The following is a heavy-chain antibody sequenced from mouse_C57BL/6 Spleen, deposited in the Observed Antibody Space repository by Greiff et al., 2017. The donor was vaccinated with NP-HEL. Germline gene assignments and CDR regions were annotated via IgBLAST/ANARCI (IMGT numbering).Heavy chain of an antibody. CDR3: AREGDYDGPWFAY. V-gene: IGHV5-16*01. D-gene: IGHD2-4*01. CDR2: INYDGSST. J-gene: IGHJ3*01. CDR1: GFTFSDYY. Sequence: EVKVVESEGGLVQPGSSMKLSCTASGFTFSDYYMAWVRQVPEKGLEWVANINYDGSSTYYLDSLKSRFIISRDNAKNILYLQMSSLKSEDTATYYCAREGDYDGPWFAYWGQGTLVTVSA.